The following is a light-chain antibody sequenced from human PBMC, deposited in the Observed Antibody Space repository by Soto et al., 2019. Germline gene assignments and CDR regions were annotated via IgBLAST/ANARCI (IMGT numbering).Light chain of an antibody. CDR3: QQYNNWPWICT. J-gene: IGKJ2*02. Sequence: EIVMTQSPATLSVSPGERATLSCRASQSVSSNLAWYQQKPGQAPRLLIYGASTRATGIPARFSGSGSGTEFTLTISSLQSEVFAVYYCQQYNNWPWICTFGQGTKLEIK. CDR1: QSVSSN. CDR2: GAS. V-gene: IGKV3-15*01.